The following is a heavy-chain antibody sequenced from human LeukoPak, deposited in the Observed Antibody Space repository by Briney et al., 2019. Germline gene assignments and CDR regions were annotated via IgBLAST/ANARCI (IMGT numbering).Heavy chain of an antibody. J-gene: IGHJ6*02. D-gene: IGHD6-19*01. CDR1: GFTVSSNY. V-gene: IGHV3-66*01. CDR3: ARGYRDSSGWYIYGMDV. Sequence: GGSLRLSCAASGFTVSSNYMSWVRQAPGKGLEWVSVIYSGGSTYYADSVKGRSTISRGNSKNTLYLQMNSLRAEDTAVYYCARGYRDSSGWYIYGMDVWGQGTTVTVSS. CDR2: IYSGGST.